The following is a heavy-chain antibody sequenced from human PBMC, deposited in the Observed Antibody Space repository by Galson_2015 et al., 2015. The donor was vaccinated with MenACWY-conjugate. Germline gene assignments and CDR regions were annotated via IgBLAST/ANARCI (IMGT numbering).Heavy chain of an antibody. V-gene: IGHV4-61*08. CDR2: IYDSGTT. D-gene: IGHD2/OR15-2a*01. CDR1: GGSASSSGYY. J-gene: IGHJ4*02. Sequence: ETLSLTCTVSGGSASSSGYYWTRTRQPPGKGLEWIGLIYDSGTTKYNPSLKGRVTISLDTSKNQVSLKLSSVTAADTAVYYCAREFSYWGQGTLVTVSS. CDR3: AREFSY.